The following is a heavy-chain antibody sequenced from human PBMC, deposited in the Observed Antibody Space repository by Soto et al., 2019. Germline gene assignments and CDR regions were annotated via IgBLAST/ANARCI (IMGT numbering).Heavy chain of an antibody. Sequence: PGGSLRLSCAASGFTFSSYSMSWVRQAPGKGLEWVSSISSSSSYIYYADSVKGRFTISRDNAKNSLYLQMNSLRAEDTAVYYCARGVGANAFDIWGQGTMVTVSS. CDR1: GFTFSSYS. V-gene: IGHV3-21*01. CDR3: ARGVGANAFDI. J-gene: IGHJ3*02. D-gene: IGHD1-26*01. CDR2: ISSSSSYI.